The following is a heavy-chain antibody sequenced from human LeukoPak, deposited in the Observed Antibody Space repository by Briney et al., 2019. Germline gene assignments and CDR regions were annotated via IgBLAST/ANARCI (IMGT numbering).Heavy chain of an antibody. CDR3: ARVSEGTIFGVVSAFDI. D-gene: IGHD3-3*01. Sequence: PGGSLRLSCAASGFTFSSYSMNWVRQAPGKGLEWVSYISSSSSTIYYADSVEGRFTISRDNAKNSLYLQMNSLRAEDTAVYYCARVSEGTIFGVVSAFDIWGQGTMVTVSS. J-gene: IGHJ3*02. CDR2: ISSSSSTI. CDR1: GFTFSSYS. V-gene: IGHV3-48*01.